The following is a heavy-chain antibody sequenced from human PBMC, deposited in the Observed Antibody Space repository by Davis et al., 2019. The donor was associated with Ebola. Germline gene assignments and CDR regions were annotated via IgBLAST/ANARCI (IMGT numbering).Heavy chain of an antibody. CDR2: IIPIFGTA. CDR3: ARGEGYDFWSGYYYHYYYMDV. J-gene: IGHJ6*03. Sequence: SVKVSCKASGYIFTHYAFSWVRQAPGQGLEWMGGIIPIFGTANYAQKFQGRVTITADESTSTAYMELSSLRSEDTAVYYCARGEGYDFWSGYYYHYYYMDVWGKGTTVTVSS. V-gene: IGHV1-69*13. CDR1: GYIFTHYA. D-gene: IGHD3-3*01.